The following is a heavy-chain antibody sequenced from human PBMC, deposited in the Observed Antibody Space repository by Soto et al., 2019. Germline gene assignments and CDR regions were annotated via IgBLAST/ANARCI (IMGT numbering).Heavy chain of an antibody. V-gene: IGHV2-70*11. CDR1: GFSLSTSGMC. CDR3: ARTPRYCSGGSCYPWAFDI. CDR2: IDWDDDK. J-gene: IGHJ3*02. Sequence: VSGPTLVNPTQTLTLTCTFSGFSLSTSGMCVSWINKPPRKALVWLVRIDWDDDKYYCTSLKTRLTISKDTSKNRVFLKMTNMDPVDTATYYCARTPRYCSGGSCYPWAFDIWGQGTMVTVSS. D-gene: IGHD2-15*01.